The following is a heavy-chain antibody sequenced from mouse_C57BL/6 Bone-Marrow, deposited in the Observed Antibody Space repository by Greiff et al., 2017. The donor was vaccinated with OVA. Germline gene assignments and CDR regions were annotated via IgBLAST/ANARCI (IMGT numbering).Heavy chain of an antibody. D-gene: IGHD4-1*01. CDR2: IYPRDGST. CDR3: ASQGWDGDMDY. J-gene: IGHJ4*01. CDR1: GYTFTSYD. V-gene: IGHV1-85*01. Sequence: QVQLQQPGPELVKPGASVKLSCKASGYTFTSYDINWVKQRPGQGLEWIGWIYPRDGSTKYNEKFKGKATLTVDTSSSTAYMELHSLTSEDSAVYFCASQGWDGDMDYWGQGTAVTVSS.